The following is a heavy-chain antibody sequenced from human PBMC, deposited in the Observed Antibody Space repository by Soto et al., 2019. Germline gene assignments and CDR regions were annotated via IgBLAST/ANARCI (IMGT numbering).Heavy chain of an antibody. CDR3: ARVPGP. J-gene: IGHJ5*02. CDR2: IYYSGST. Sequence: SETLSLTCTVSGDSFTRNYWTWIRQSPGKGLEWIGYIYYSGSTYYNPSLKSRVTISVDRSKNQFSLKLSSVTAADTAVYYCARVPGPWGQGTLVTVSS. V-gene: IGHV4-59*12. CDR1: GDSFTRNY.